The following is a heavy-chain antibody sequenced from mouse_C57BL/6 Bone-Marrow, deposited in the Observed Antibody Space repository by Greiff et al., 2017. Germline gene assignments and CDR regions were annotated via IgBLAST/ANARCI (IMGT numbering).Heavy chain of an antibody. V-gene: IGHV1-59*01. CDR2: IDPSDSYT. CDR1: GYTFTSYW. Sequence: QVQLQQPGAELVRPGTSVKLSCKASGYTFTSYWMHWVKQRPGQGLEWIGVIDPSDSYTNYNQKFKGKATLTVATSSSTAYMQLSSLTSEDSAVYYCARGIYYDYDEDFDYWGQGTTLTVSS. J-gene: IGHJ2*01. D-gene: IGHD2-4*01. CDR3: ARGIYYDYDEDFDY.